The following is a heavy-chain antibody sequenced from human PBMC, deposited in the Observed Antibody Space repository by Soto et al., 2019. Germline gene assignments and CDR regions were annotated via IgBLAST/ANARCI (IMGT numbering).Heavy chain of an antibody. D-gene: IGHD3-22*01. CDR2: IYRDGNT. CDR1: GFTVSSNY. V-gene: IGHV3-53*02. J-gene: IGHJ4*02. Sequence: EVQLVETGGGLLQPGGSLRLSCAASGFTVSSNYMSWVRQAPGKGLEWVSVIYRDGNTYYADSVKGRFTISRDNSKNTLYLQMNSLRAEDTAVYYCARVLGSDSGGHSGADWGRGTLVTVSA. CDR3: ARVLGSDSGGHSGAD.